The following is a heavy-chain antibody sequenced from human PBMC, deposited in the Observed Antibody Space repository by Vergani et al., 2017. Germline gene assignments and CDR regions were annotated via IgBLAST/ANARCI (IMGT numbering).Heavy chain of an antibody. CDR2: ISYDGSNK. CDR1: GFTFSSYG. V-gene: IGHV3-30*03. CDR3: TRRRTTSKMGSDFDY. D-gene: IGHD4-17*01. J-gene: IGHJ4*02. Sequence: QVQLVESGGGVVQPGRSLRLSCAASGFTFSSYGMHWVRQAPGKGLEWVAVISYDGSNKYYADSVKGRFTISRDNSKNTLYLQMNSLRAEDTAVYYCTRRRTTSKMGSDFDYWGQGTLVTVSS.